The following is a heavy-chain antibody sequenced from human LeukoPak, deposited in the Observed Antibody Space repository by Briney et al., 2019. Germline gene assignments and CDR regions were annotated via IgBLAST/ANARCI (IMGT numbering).Heavy chain of an antibody. D-gene: IGHD1-14*01. V-gene: IGHV3-23*01. CDR3: AKGSGINHYHWIDP. J-gene: IGHJ5*02. Sequence: GGSLRLSCTASGVIVSGNYMSWVRQAPGKGLEWVSGISGGGGSTYYADSVKGRFTISRDNSKNTLYLQMDSLRAEDTALYYCAKGSGINHYHWIDPWGQGTLVTVSS. CDR2: ISGGGGST. CDR1: GVIVSGNY.